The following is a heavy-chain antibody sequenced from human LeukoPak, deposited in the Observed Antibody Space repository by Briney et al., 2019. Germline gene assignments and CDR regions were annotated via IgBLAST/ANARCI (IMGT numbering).Heavy chain of an antibody. CDR2: IKEDGSER. CDR3: AKDLCSSTSCYWDF. D-gene: IGHD2-2*01. Sequence: PGGSLRLSCAASGFTFSSYWMSWVRQAPGKGLEWVAYIKEDGSERYYLDSVKGRFTISRDNAKNSLHLQMNSLRDEDTAVYYCAKDLCSSTSCYWDFWGQGTLVTVSS. J-gene: IGHJ4*02. V-gene: IGHV3-7*05. CDR1: GFTFSSYW.